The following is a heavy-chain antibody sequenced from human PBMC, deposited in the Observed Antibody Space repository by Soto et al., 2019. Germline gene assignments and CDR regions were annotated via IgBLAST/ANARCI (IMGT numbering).Heavy chain of an antibody. Sequence: PGGSLRLSCAASGFTFSSYGMHWVRQAPGKGLEWVAVIWYDGSNKYYADSVKGRFTISRDNSKNTLYLQMNSLRAEDTAVYYCARDQIGITMVRGVTLDYWGQGTLVTVSS. V-gene: IGHV3-33*01. D-gene: IGHD3-10*01. CDR1: GFTFSSYG. J-gene: IGHJ4*02. CDR2: IWYDGSNK. CDR3: ARDQIGITMVRGVTLDY.